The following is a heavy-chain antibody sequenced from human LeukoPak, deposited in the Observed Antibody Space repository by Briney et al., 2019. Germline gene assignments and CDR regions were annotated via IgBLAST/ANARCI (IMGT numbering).Heavy chain of an antibody. D-gene: IGHD4-11*01. CDR1: GFTFRNHW. Sequence: AGGSLRLSCAASGFTFRNHWMHWVSQTPGKGLVWVSRISSDGSSTTYADSVKGRFTISRDNAKNTLYLQMNNLRAEDTAMYYCTRDQRVTGRPDIDYSGQGTLVIVSS. CDR2: ISSDGSST. CDR3: TRDQRVTGRPDIDY. V-gene: IGHV3-74*03. J-gene: IGHJ4*02.